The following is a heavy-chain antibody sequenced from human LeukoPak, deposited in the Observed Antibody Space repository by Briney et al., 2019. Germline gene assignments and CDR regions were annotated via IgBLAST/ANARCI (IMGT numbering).Heavy chain of an antibody. J-gene: IGHJ4*02. D-gene: IGHD3-3*01. CDR2: IYHSGST. Sequence: SQTLSLTCTVSGGSISSGGYYWSWIRQPPGKGLEWIGYIYHSGSTYYNPYLKSRVTISVDRSKNQFSLKLSSVTAADTAVYYCASVSHDFWSGYADYWGQGTLVTVSS. CDR3: ASVSHDFWSGYADY. V-gene: IGHV4-30-2*01. CDR1: GGSISSGGYY.